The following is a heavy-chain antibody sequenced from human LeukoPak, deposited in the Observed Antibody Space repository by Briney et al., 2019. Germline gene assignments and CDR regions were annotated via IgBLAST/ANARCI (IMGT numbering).Heavy chain of an antibody. CDR1: GGSFSGYY. D-gene: IGHD3-10*01. Sequence: PSETLSLTCAVYGGSFSGYYWSWIRQPPGKGLEWIGEINHSGSTNYNPSLKSRVTISVDTSKNQFSLKLSSVTAADTAVYYCARVGRLWFGTKGWFEPWGQGTLVTVSS. V-gene: IGHV4-34*01. CDR2: INHSGST. CDR3: ARVGRLWFGTKGWFEP. J-gene: IGHJ5*02.